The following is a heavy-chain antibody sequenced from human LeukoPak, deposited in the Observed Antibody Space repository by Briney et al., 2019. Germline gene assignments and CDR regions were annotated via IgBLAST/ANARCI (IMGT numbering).Heavy chain of an antibody. J-gene: IGHJ4*02. Sequence: GGSLRLSCAASGFTFSSYAMSWVRQAPGKGLEWVANIKQDGSEKYYVDSVKGRFTISRDNAKNSLYLQMNSLRAEDTAVYYCARRLYFDYWGQETLVTVSS. CDR1: GFTFSSYA. V-gene: IGHV3-7*01. CDR3: ARRLYFDY. CDR2: IKQDGSEK.